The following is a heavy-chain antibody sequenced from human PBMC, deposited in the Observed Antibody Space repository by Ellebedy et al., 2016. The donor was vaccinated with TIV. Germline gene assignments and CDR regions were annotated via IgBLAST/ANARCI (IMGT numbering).Heavy chain of an antibody. Sequence: GESLKISCAASGFTFSRFGMHWVRQAPGKGLEWVAVISFDGSTTYYAASVKGRFTLSRDNSKNRMYLEMSSLRGEDTAVYFCARSRESGYSRSWYFNGLDVWGQGTTVTVSS. CDR2: ISFDGSTT. J-gene: IGHJ6*02. D-gene: IGHD6-13*01. V-gene: IGHV3-30-3*01. CDR1: GFTFSRFG. CDR3: ARSRESGYSRSWYFNGLDV.